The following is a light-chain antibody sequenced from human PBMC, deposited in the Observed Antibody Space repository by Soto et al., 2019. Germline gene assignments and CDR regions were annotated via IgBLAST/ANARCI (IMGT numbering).Light chain of an antibody. Sequence: DIQMTQSPSTLSASVGDRVTITCRASQNIYPWLAWYPQKPGKAPNVLIFKASNLEPGVPSRFSGNGSGTEFSLTVSSLQPDEFATYDGQQDYDCRTFGQGTKVEIK. J-gene: IGKJ1*01. CDR1: QNIYPW. V-gene: IGKV1-5*03. CDR2: KAS. CDR3: QQDYDCRT.